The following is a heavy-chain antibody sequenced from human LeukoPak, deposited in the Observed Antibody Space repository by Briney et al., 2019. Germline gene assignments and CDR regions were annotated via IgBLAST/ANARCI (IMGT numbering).Heavy chain of an antibody. CDR1: GFTVSSSY. CDR2: IYSGGST. Sequence: GGSLRLSCAASGFTVSSSYMSWVRQAPGKGLEWVSVIYSGGSTYYADSVKGRFTISRHNSKNTLYLQMNSLRAEDTAVYYCASLNSYSSSWYFDYWGQGTLVTVSS. CDR3: ASLNSYSSSWYFDY. J-gene: IGHJ4*02. D-gene: IGHD6-13*01. V-gene: IGHV3-53*04.